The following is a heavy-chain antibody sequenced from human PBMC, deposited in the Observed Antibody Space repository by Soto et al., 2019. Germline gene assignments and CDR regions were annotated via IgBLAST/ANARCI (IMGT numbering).Heavy chain of an antibody. V-gene: IGHV3-23*01. CDR1: GFTFSSYW. Sequence: GGSLRLSCAASGFTFSSYWMHWVRQAPGKGLEWVSDIIDSGASTYYADSVKGRFTISRDNSKSTLYLQMNSLRAEDTALYYCAKGRSYYYYYGVDVWGQGTTVPVSS. CDR3: AKGRSYYYYYGVDV. J-gene: IGHJ6*02. CDR2: IIDSGAST.